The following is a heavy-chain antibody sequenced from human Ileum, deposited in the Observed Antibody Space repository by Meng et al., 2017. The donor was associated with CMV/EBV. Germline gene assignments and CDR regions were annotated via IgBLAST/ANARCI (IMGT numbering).Heavy chain of an antibody. J-gene: IGHJ4*02. V-gene: IGHV3-23*04. CDR1: GFTFSSFA. CDR3: AKNWGNDF. CDR2: ISASGAST. D-gene: IGHD7-27*01. Sequence: GQLVGSAGGFGQPGGSLRLSCAASGFTFSSFAMNWVRLAPGKGLEWVSGISASGASTYYADSVKGRFTISRDNSKNTLFLQMNSLRAEDMAVYYCAKNWGNDFWGQGTLVTVSS.